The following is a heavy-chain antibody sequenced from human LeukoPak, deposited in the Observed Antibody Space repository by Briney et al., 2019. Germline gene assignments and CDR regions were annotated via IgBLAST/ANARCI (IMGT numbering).Heavy chain of an antibody. CDR3: ARVTGYMIEDYFDY. CDR1: DYSITTSYY. D-gene: IGHD3-22*01. J-gene: IGHJ4*02. Sequence: SETLSLTCTVSDYSITTSYYWGWIRQPAGKGLEWIGRIYTSGSTNYNPSLKSRVTISVDTSKNQFSLKLSSVTAADTAVYYCARVTGYMIEDYFDYWGQGTLVTVSS. V-gene: IGHV4-4*07. CDR2: IYTSGST.